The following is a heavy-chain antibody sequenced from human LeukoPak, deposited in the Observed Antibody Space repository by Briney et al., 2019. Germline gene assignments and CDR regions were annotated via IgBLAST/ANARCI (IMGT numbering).Heavy chain of an antibody. CDR2: ISGSGGST. V-gene: IGHV3-23*01. D-gene: IGHD6-19*01. CDR1: GFTFSSHG. Sequence: GGSLRLSCAASGFTFSSHGINWVRQAPGKGLEWVSAISGSGGSTYYADSVKGRFTISRDNSKNTLYLQMNSLRAEDTAVYYCAKRKQWLVQPGAFDIWGQGTMVTVSS. CDR3: AKRKQWLVQPGAFDI. J-gene: IGHJ3*02.